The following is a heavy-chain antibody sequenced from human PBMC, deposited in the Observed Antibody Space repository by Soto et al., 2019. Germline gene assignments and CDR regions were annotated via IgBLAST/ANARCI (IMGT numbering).Heavy chain of an antibody. CDR1: GFTFSSYS. CDR3: ARERSGYPDD. CDR2: ISSSSSYI. J-gene: IGHJ4*02. V-gene: IGHV3-21*01. D-gene: IGHD5-12*01. Sequence: GWSLRLSCAASGFTFSSYSMNWVRQAPGKGLEWVSSISSSSSYIYYADSVKGRFTISRDNAKNSLYLQMNSLRAEDTAVYYCARERSGYPDDWGQGTLCTVPS.